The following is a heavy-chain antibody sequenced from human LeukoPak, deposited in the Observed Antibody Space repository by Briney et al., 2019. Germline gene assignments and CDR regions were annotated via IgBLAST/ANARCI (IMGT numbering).Heavy chain of an antibody. Sequence: SVKVSCKASGGTFSSYAISWVRQAPGQGLEWMGGIIPIFGTANYAQKFQGRVTITTDESTSTAYMELSSLRSEDTAVYYCARSRDGYNSLDYWGQRTLVTVSS. CDR1: GGTFSSYA. V-gene: IGHV1-69*05. CDR2: IIPIFGTA. D-gene: IGHD5-24*01. J-gene: IGHJ4*02. CDR3: ARSRDGYNSLDY.